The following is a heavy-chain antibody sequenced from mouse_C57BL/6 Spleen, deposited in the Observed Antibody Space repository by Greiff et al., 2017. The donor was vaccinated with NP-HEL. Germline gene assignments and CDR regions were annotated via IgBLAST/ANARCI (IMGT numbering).Heavy chain of an antibody. V-gene: IGHV5-4*01. CDR3: ARDYDGYYYFDY. CDR1: GFTFSSYA. CDR2: ISDGGSYT. Sequence: EVMLVESGGGLVKPGGSLKLSCAASGFTFSSYAMSWVRQTPEKRLEWVATISDGGSYTYYPDNVKGRFTISRDNAKNNLYLQMSHLKSEDTAMYYCARDYDGYYYFDYWGQGTTLTVSS. D-gene: IGHD2-3*01. J-gene: IGHJ2*01.